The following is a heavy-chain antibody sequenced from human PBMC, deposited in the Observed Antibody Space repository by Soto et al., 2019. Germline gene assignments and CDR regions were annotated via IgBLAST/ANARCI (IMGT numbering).Heavy chain of an antibody. CDR1: GGSISSGDYY. J-gene: IGHJ6*02. Sequence: LSLTCTVSGGSISSGDYYWSWIRQPPGKGLEWIGYIYYSGSTYYNPSLKSRVTISVDTSKNQFSLKLSSVTAADTAVYYCARDANVEMATTTYYYYGMDVWGQGTTVTVSS. V-gene: IGHV4-30-4*01. D-gene: IGHD5-12*01. CDR2: IYYSGST. CDR3: ARDANVEMATTTYYYYGMDV.